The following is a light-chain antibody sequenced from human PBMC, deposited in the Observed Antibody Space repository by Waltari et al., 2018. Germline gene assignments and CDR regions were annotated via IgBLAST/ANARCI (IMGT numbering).Light chain of an antibody. V-gene: IGLV1-40*01. J-gene: IGLJ3*02. CDR3: QSFDTSLTAWV. CDR1: SSNIGAVFL. CDR2: DNN. Sequence: QSVLTQPPSVSGAPGQRVTISCTGSSSNIGAVFLVHWYQQLPGTVPKLLVFDNNNRPSGVPARFSCSRSGTSASLAIIGLRADDEADYYCQSFDTSLTAWVFGGETNLTIL.